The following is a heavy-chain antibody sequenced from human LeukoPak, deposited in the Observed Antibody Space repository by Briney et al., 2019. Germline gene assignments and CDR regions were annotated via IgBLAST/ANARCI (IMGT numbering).Heavy chain of an antibody. CDR3: ARDSVYATNWYDP. CDR2: ITFSGGT. J-gene: IGHJ5*02. D-gene: IGHD2-8*01. V-gene: IGHV4-59*01. CDR1: GGSISSSN. Sequence: SETLSLTCTVSGGSISSSNWNWIRQAPGKGLEWIGYITFSGGTNYNPSLGSPVTISLDMSKNQFSLKLTSVTAADTAIYYCARDSVYATNWYDPWGQGTLVTVSS.